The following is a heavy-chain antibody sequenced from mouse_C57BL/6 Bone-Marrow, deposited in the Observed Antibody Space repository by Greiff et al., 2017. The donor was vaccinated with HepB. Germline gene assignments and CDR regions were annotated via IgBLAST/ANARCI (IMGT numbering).Heavy chain of an antibody. CDR1: GYTFTSYW. CDR3: AREEERYYAMDY. V-gene: IGHV1-52*01. CDR2: IDPSDSET. Sequence: QVQLQQPGAELVRPGSSVKLSCKASGYTFTSYWMHWVKQRPIQGLEWIGNIDPSDSETHYNQKFKDKATLTVDKSSSTAYMQLSSLTSEDSAVYYCAREEERYYAMDYWGQGTSVTVSS. J-gene: IGHJ4*01.